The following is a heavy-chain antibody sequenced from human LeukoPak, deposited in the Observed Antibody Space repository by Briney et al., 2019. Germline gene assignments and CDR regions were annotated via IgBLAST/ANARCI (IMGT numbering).Heavy chain of an antibody. CDR1: GGSISSSSYY. Sequence: PSETLSLTCTVSGGSISSSSYYWGWIRQPPGKGLEWIGSIYYSGSTYCNPSLKSRVTISVDTSKNQFSLKLSSVPAADTAVYYCARHGGGYCSGGSCYGGFEYYWGQGTLVTVSS. CDR3: ARHGGGYCSGGSCYGGFEYY. V-gene: IGHV4-39*01. D-gene: IGHD2-15*01. CDR2: IYYSGST. J-gene: IGHJ4*02.